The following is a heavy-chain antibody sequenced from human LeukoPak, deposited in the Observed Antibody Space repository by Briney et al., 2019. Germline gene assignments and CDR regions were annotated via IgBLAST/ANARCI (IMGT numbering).Heavy chain of an antibody. CDR3: ARHASSGYYRKKGSIDY. D-gene: IGHD3-22*01. J-gene: IGHJ4*02. CDR1: GGSISSSSYY. CDR2: IYYSGST. V-gene: IGHV4-39*07. Sequence: PSETLSLTCTVSGGSISSSSYYWGWIRQPPGKGLEWIGSIYYSGSTYYNPSLKSRVTISVDTSKNQFSLKLSSVTAADTAVYYCARHASSGYYRKKGSIDYWGQGTLVTVSS.